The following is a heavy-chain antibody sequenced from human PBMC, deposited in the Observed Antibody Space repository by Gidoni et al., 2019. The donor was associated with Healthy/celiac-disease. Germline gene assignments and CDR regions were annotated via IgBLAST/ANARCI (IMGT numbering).Heavy chain of an antibody. D-gene: IGHD3-16*01. Sequence: QVQLVQSGAEVKKPGASVKVSCKASGYTFTSYGISWVRQAPGQGLEWMGWISAYKGNTNYAQKLQGRVTMTTDTSTSTAYMELRSRRSDDTAVYYCAREVPGEPKGVGGDYWGQGTLVTVSS. CDR2: ISAYKGNT. CDR3: AREVPGEPKGVGGDY. CDR1: GYTFTSYG. V-gene: IGHV1-18*01. J-gene: IGHJ4*02.